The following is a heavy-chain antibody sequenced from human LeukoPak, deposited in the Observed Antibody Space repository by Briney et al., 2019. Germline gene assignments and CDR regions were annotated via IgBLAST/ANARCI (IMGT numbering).Heavy chain of an antibody. CDR1: GGTFSSYA. Sequence: SVKVSCKASGGTFSSYAISWVRQAPGQGLEWMGGIIPIFGTANYAQKFQERVTITRDMSTSTAYMELSSLRSEDTAVYYCADGVVPDPMGYGMDVWGQGTTVTVSS. CDR2: IIPIFGTA. CDR3: ADGVVPDPMGYGMDV. J-gene: IGHJ6*02. V-gene: IGHV1-69*05. D-gene: IGHD2-2*01.